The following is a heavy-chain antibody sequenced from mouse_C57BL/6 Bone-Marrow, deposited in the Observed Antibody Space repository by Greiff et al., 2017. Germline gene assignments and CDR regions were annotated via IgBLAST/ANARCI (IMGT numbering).Heavy chain of an antibody. V-gene: IGHV1-64*01. Sequence: QVQLQQPGAELVKPGASVKLSCKASGYTFTNYWMHWVKQRPGQGLEWIGMMHPNGGSPDYNEKFKSEATLSVDKSSRTAYMELSSLTSEDSAVYYCARSYDYDDYTMDHWGQGTSDPVSS. CDR1: GYTFTNYW. CDR3: ARSYDYDDYTMDH. D-gene: IGHD2-4*01. CDR2: MHPNGGSP. J-gene: IGHJ4*01.